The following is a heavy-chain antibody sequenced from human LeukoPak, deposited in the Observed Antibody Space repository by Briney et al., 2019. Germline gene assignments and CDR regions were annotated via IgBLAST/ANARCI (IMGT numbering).Heavy chain of an antibody. CDR3: ARTRTYYYYSSRYSKTTFDY. CDR2: TSHDGDKE. Sequence: GGSLRLSCAASGFTFSSYAMHWVRQAPGKGLEWLAVTSHDGDKEYYADSVKGRFTISRDNSKNTLYLQMNSLRAEDTAVYYCARTRTYYYYSSRYSKTTFDYWGQGTLVRVSS. D-gene: IGHD3-22*01. CDR1: GFTFSSYA. V-gene: IGHV3-30*04. J-gene: IGHJ4*02.